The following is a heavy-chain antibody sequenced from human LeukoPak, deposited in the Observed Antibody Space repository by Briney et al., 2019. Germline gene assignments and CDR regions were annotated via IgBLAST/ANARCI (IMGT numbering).Heavy chain of an antibody. CDR2: IIPIFGTA. CDR3: AIYPGGPAAIWDYYYMDV. CDR1: GGTLNSYA. Sequence: SVTVSCKASGGTLNSYAISWVRQAPGQALEWMGGIIPIFGTANYAQKFQGRVTITTDESTSTAYMELSSLRSEDTAVYYCAIYPGGPAAIWDYYYMDVWGKGTTVTVSS. J-gene: IGHJ6*03. V-gene: IGHV1-69*05. D-gene: IGHD2-2*01.